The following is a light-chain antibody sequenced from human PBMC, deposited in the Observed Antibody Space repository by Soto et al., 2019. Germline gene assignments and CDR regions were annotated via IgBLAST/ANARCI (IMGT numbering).Light chain of an antibody. J-gene: IGKJ5*01. Sequence: EIVLTQSPATLSLSPGERATLSCRASQSIGLAIAWYQHKPGQAPRLLIFDASQRATGIPARFRGSGSGTDFTLSISSLEPEDFAVYYCQQYNSWPITFGQGTRL. CDR2: DAS. V-gene: IGKV3-11*01. CDR1: QSIGLA. CDR3: QQYNSWPIT.